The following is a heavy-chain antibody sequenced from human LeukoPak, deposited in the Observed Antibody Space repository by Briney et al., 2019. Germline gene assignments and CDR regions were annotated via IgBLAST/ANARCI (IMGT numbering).Heavy chain of an antibody. Sequence: PGESLRLSCAASGFTVSSNYMTWVRQAPGQGLEWVSVIYFGGTTYYADSVKGRFTISRDNSKNTVYLQMNSLRVEDTAVYYCARGDGVYVYWGQGTLVTVSS. D-gene: IGHD5/OR15-5a*01. V-gene: IGHV3-53*01. J-gene: IGHJ4*02. CDR1: GFTVSSNY. CDR2: IYFGGTT. CDR3: ARGDGVYVY.